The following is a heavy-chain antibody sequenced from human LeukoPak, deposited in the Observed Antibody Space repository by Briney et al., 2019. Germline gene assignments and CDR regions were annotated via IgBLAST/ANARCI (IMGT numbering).Heavy chain of an antibody. CDR2: ISYDGSNK. V-gene: IGHV3-30*18. CDR1: GFTFSSYG. D-gene: IGHD6-19*01. CDR3: VKEGNSQWLGQLLFDY. J-gene: IGHJ4*02. Sequence: PGGSLRLSCAASGFTFSSYGMHWVRQAPGKGLEWVAVISYDGSNKYYADSVKGRFTISRDNSKNTLYLQMNSLRAEDTAVYYCVKEGNSQWLGQLLFDYWGQGTLVTVSS.